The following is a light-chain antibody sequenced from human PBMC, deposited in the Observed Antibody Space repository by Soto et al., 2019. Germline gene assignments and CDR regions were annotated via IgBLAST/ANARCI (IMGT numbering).Light chain of an antibody. V-gene: IGKV3-15*01. J-gene: IGKJ1*01. Sequence: DIVMAQSPGTLSVPPGEIVTFSCSASQSVSSDLAWYQQKPGQAPRLLIYGASTRATGIPARFSGSGSGTEFTLTISSLQSEDFAVYYCQQYGSSTWKCGQGTKVDIK. CDR1: QSVSSD. CDR3: QQYGSSTWK. CDR2: GAS.